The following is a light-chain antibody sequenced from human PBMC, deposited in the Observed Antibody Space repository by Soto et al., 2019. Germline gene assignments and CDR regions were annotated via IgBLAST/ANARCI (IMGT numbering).Light chain of an antibody. CDR2: RDT. V-gene: IGLV1-40*01. CDR3: HSYDSSLNGYV. J-gene: IGLJ1*01. Sequence: QSVLTQPPSVSGAPGQRVTISCTGSSSNIGASYDVHWYQQIRGAAPKLLIYRDTNRPSGIPNRFSGSKSGTSASLAITGLQAEDEADYYCHSYDSSLNGYVFGTGTKLTVL. CDR1: SSNIGASYD.